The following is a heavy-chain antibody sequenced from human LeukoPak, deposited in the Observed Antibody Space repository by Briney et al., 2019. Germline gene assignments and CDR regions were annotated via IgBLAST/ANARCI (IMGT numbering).Heavy chain of an antibody. CDR3: ARDYAMVRGVIILDY. D-gene: IGHD3-10*01. V-gene: IGHV4-61*02. Sequence: SQTLSLTCTVPGGSISSGSYYWSWIRQPAGKGLEWIGRIYTSGSTNYNPSLKSRVTISVDTSKNQFSLKLSSVTAADTAVYYCARDYAMVRGVIILDYWGQGTLVTVSS. CDR2: IYTSGST. J-gene: IGHJ4*02. CDR1: GGSISSGSYY.